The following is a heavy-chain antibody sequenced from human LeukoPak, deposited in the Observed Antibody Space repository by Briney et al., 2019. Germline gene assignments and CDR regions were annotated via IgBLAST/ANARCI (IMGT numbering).Heavy chain of an antibody. CDR3: AREGTSGTHLNWFDP. CDR1: GGSISSYY. Sequence: SETLSLTCTVSGGSISSYYWSWIRQPPGKGLEWIGHIYGSGSTNHNPSLKSRVTLSVDTSKNQFSLKLSSVTAADTAVYYCAREGTSGTHLNWFDPWGQGTLVTVSS. J-gene: IGHJ5*02. D-gene: IGHD1-1*01. V-gene: IGHV4-59*01. CDR2: IYGSGST.